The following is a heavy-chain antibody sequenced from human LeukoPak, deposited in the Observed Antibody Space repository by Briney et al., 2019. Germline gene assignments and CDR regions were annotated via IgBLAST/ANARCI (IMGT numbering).Heavy chain of an antibody. V-gene: IGHV3-7*01. Sequence: PGGSLRLSCEASGFTFSSHCMSWVRQAPGKGLEWVANIKQDGSEKYYVDSVKGRFTISRDNAKNSLYLQISILRAADTAVYYCARVRIAVAVSAFDIWGQGTMVTVSS. CDR2: IKQDGSEK. CDR3: ARVRIAVAVSAFDI. D-gene: IGHD6-19*01. J-gene: IGHJ3*02. CDR1: GFTFSSHC.